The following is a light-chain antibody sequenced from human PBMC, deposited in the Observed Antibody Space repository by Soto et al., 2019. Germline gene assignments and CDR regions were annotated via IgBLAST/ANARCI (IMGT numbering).Light chain of an antibody. J-gene: IGKJ2*01. V-gene: IGKV3-15*01. CDR2: DAS. CDR1: QNIRSS. CDR3: QQYDIWPPYT. Sequence: EVVITQSPASLSASPGERVTLSCRASQNIRSSLAWYQQRPGQAPRLLIYDASTRATGIPPRFSGGGSGTEFTVTISSLQSEDFAIYYGQQYDIWPPYTFGQGTKVEF.